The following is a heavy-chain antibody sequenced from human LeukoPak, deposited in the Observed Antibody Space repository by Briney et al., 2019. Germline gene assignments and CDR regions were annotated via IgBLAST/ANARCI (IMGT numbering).Heavy chain of an antibody. J-gene: IGHJ4*02. CDR2: IYYSGST. D-gene: IGHD6-19*01. CDR3: ARHGWLGVGGWY. CDR1: GGSINSSSYY. Sequence: SETLFLTRTVSGGSINSSSYYWGWIRQPPGKGLEWIESIYYSGSTYYNPSLKSRVTISVDTSKNQFSLELRSVTAADTAVYSCARHGWLGVGGWYWGQGTLVTVSS. V-gene: IGHV4-39*01.